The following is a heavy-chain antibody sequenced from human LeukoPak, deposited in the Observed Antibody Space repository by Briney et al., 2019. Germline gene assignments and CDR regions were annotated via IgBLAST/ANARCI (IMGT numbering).Heavy chain of an antibody. Sequence: GGSLRLSCAASGFTFSSYAMHWVRQAPGKGLEWVAVISYDGSNKYYAGSVKGRFTISRDNSKNTLYLQMNSLRAEDTAVYYCARARGGYSYGYHAYYYYGMDVWGQGTTVTVSS. CDR2: ISYDGSNK. V-gene: IGHV3-30-3*01. J-gene: IGHJ6*02. CDR1: GFTFSSYA. CDR3: ARARGGYSYGYHAYYYYGMDV. D-gene: IGHD5-18*01.